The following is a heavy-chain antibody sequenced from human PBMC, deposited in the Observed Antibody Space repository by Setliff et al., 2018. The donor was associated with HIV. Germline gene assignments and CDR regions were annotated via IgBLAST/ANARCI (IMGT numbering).Heavy chain of an antibody. V-gene: IGHV4-4*08. Sequence: SETLSLTCSVPGGSISPLYWTWIRQSPGKGLEWIGYISTSGSTNYNPSLRSRVNICIDMSKNQFSLELNTVTAADTAVYYCAGRAGDNRLHPHYFDYWGQGTLVTVSS. CDR3: AGRAGDNRLHPHYFDY. D-gene: IGHD2-21*02. J-gene: IGHJ4*02. CDR1: GGSISPLY. CDR2: ISTSGST.